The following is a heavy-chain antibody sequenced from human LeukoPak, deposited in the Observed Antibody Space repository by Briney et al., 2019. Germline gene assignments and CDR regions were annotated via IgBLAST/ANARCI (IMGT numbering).Heavy chain of an antibody. CDR1: GFTFSRYW. CDR3: ARAPSSTTVVTRSLDY. D-gene: IGHD4-23*01. CDR2: INSDGSTT. V-gene: IGHV3-74*01. J-gene: IGHJ4*02. Sequence: GGSLRLSCAASGFTFSRYWMHWVRQAPGGGLVWVSRINSDGSTTNYADSVKGRFTVSRDNAKNTLYLQMNSLRAEDTAVYYCARAPSSTTVVTRSLDYWGQGTLVTVSS.